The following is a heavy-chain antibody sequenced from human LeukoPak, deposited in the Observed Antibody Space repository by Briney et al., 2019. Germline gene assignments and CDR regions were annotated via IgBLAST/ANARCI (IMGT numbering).Heavy chain of an antibody. CDR1: GYTFTGYY. CDR3: ARDFIWSRHRYDYYYMDV. Sequence: ASVKVSCKASGYTFTGYYMHWVRQAPGQGLEWMGWINPNSGGTNYAQKFQGRVTMTRDTSTSTAYMELSRLRSDDTAVYYCARDFIWSRHRYDYYYMDVWGKGTTVTVSS. CDR2: INPNSGGT. D-gene: IGHD2-8*02. V-gene: IGHV1-2*02. J-gene: IGHJ6*03.